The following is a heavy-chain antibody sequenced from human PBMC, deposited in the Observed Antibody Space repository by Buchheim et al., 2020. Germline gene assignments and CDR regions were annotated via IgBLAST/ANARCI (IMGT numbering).Heavy chain of an antibody. CDR3: ARIGKDSSGYYYFDY. J-gene: IGHJ4*02. CDR1: GFTFGSYA. V-gene: IGHV3-30*04. D-gene: IGHD3-22*01. CDR2: ISYDGSNK. Sequence: QVQLVESGGGVVQPGRSLRLSCAASGFTFGSYAMHWVRQAPGKGLEWVAVISYDGSNKYYADSVKGRFTISRDNSKNTLYLQMNSLRAEDTAVYYCARIGKDSSGYYYFDYWGQGTL.